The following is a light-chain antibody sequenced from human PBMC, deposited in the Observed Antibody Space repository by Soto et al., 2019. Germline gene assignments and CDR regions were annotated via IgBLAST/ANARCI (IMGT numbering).Light chain of an antibody. Sequence: EVVLTQSPATLSLSPGERATLSCRASQSVTTYLAWYQQKPGQAPRLLIYDASNRATGIPDRFSGSGSATDFTLTISSLAPEDFAVYYCQQRSNWPGSFGGGTKVEIK. CDR3: QQRSNWPGS. V-gene: IGKV3-11*01. J-gene: IGKJ4*01. CDR1: QSVTTY. CDR2: DAS.